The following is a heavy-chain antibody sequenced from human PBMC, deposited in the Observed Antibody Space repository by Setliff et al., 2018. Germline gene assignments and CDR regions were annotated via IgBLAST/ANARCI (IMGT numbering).Heavy chain of an antibody. V-gene: IGHV3-7*01. CDR2: IKHDGSEK. Sequence: GGSLRLSCVASGFTFSSYWMTWVRQVPRKGLEYVASIKHDGSEKYYVDSVRGRFTISRDNAKNSMYLQMDGLRDEDTAVYYCARWRSSSPDDVWCQGTLVTVS. CDR1: GFTFSSYW. CDR3: ARWRSSSPDDV. D-gene: IGHD6-6*01. J-gene: IGHJ4*02.